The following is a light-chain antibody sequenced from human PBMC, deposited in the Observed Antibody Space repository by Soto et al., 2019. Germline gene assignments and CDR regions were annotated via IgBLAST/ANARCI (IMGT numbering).Light chain of an antibody. CDR3: QSYDSSLSGWV. CDR1: SSNIGAGYD. Sequence: QSVLTQPPSVSGAPGQRVTISCTGSSSNIGAGYDVHCYQQIPVTAPKLLIYGNSNRPSGVPDRFSGSKSGTSASLAITGLRAEDEADYYCQSYDSSLSGWVFGGGTKLTVL. J-gene: IGLJ3*02. CDR2: GNS. V-gene: IGLV1-40*01.